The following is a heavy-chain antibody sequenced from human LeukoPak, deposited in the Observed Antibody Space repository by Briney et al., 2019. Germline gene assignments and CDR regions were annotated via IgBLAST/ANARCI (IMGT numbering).Heavy chain of an antibody. J-gene: IGHJ6*02. V-gene: IGHV3-48*03. Sequence: GGSLRLSCAASGFTFGSYEMNWVRQAPGKGLEWVSYISSSGSTIYYADSVKGRFTISRDNAKNSLYLQMNSLRAEDTAVYYCARVLVVVVPAAIIPHDGMDVWGQGTTVTVSS. CDR2: ISSSGSTI. CDR1: GFTFGSYE. D-gene: IGHD2-2*01. CDR3: ARVLVVVVPAAIIPHDGMDV.